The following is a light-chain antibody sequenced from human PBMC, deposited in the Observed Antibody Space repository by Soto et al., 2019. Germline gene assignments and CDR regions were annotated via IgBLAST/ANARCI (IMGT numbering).Light chain of an antibody. CDR1: QGVSNY. J-gene: IGKJ4*01. CDR2: DAS. CDR3: RQYGRSLGFA. Sequence: EIVMTPSPATLSVSPVERATLSVRASQGVSNYLAWYQQKPGQAPRLLIYDASKRATGIAARFSGSGSGTDFTLTISRLEPEDFAVYYCRQYGRSLGFACGGGNKGDIK. V-gene: IGKV3-20*01.